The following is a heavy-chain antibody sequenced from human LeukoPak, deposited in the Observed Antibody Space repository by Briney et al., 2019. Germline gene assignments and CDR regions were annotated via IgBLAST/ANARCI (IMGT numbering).Heavy chain of an antibody. J-gene: IGHJ4*02. CDR2: IYTSGST. D-gene: IGHD6-13*01. V-gene: IGHV4-61*02. Sequence: SETLSLTCTVSGGSISSGSYYWSWIRQPAGKGLEWIGRIYTSGSTNYNPSLKSRVTISVDTSKNQFSLKLSSVPAADTAVYYCARDLRSGWSTYFDYWGQGTLVTVSS. CDR1: GGSISSGSYY. CDR3: ARDLRSGWSTYFDY.